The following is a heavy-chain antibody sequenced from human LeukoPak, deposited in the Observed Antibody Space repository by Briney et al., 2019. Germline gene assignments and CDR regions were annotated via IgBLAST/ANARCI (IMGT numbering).Heavy chain of an antibody. Sequence: GGSLRLSCAASGFTFSSYWMSWVRQAPGKGLEWVANIKQDGSEKYYVDSVKGRLTISRDNAKNSLYLQMSSLRAEDTAVYYCARDGRGYCGGDCFLSWFDPWGQGTLVTVSS. J-gene: IGHJ5*02. CDR2: IKQDGSEK. CDR3: ARDGRGYCGGDCFLSWFDP. V-gene: IGHV3-7*01. D-gene: IGHD2-21*02. CDR1: GFTFSSYW.